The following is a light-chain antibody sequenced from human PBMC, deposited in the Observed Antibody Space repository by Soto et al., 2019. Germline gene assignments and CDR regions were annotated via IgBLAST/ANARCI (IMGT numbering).Light chain of an antibody. CDR2: DAS. J-gene: IGKJ1*01. CDR1: QSVSTY. Sequence: EIVLTQSPAILSLSPGERATLSCRASQSVSTYLAWYQQKSGQAPRLLIYDASNRATGIPTRFSGSGSGTDFTLTISSLEPEDFAVYYCQQRYNWPQTFGQGTKVEIK. CDR3: QQRYNWPQT. V-gene: IGKV3-11*01.